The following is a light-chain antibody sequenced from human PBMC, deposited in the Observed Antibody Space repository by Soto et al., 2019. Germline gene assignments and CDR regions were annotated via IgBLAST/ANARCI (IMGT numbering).Light chain of an antibody. Sequence: ELVMTQSPATLSVSTGERATLSCRASQSVNSNLACYQQQPGHAPRLLIYGASTRSTGIPARFSGSGSVKEFTLTIISLQSEDFAVDYCQQYNTWPRTFGPGTNVEIK. J-gene: IGKJ1*01. V-gene: IGKV3-15*01. CDR2: GAS. CDR1: QSVNSN. CDR3: QQYNTWPRT.